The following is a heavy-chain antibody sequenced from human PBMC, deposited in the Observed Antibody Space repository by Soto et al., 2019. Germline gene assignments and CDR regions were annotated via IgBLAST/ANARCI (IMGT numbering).Heavy chain of an antibody. CDR1: GGSISSSGYY. CDR3: ARHYYDSSGYPAPYYHGMDV. V-gene: IGHV4-39*01. D-gene: IGHD3-22*01. J-gene: IGHJ6*02. CDR2: IFYSVTT. Sequence: PSETLSLTCTVSGGSISSSGYYWGWIRQSPGKGLEWIGTIFYSVTTYYNPSLERRITISQDTSNNPFSLKLTSVTAADAAVYYCARHYYDSSGYPAPYYHGMDVWGQGTTVTVSS.